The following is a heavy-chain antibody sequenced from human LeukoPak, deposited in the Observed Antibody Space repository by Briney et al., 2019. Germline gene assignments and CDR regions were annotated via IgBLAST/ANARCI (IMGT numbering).Heavy chain of an antibody. V-gene: IGHV5-51*01. CDR2: IYPDDSNT. Sequence: GESLKISCKGSGYSFTSYWIGWVRQMPGKGLEWMGVIYPDDSNTRYSPTFQGQVTMSVDKSISTAYLQWSSLKASDTAMYYCARHRGSSSGGYYYYMDVWGKGTTVTVSS. J-gene: IGHJ6*03. CDR1: GYSFTSYW. D-gene: IGHD6-6*01. CDR3: ARHRGSSSGGYYYYMDV.